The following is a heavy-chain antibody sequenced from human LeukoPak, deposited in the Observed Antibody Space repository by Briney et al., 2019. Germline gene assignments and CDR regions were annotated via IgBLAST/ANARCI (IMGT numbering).Heavy chain of an antibody. V-gene: IGHV3-23*01. CDR1: GFAFSKFA. Sequence: GGSLRLSCAASGFAFSKFAMSWVRQAPGQGLQWVSTISRLGGDTYYADSLRGRFTISRDNSNNTLYLQMGSLRAEDTAVYYCAKRYAVAVAAYYYFDYWGQGTLVTVSS. CDR3: AKRYAVAVAAYYYFDY. D-gene: IGHD6-19*01. CDR2: ISRLGGDT. J-gene: IGHJ4*02.